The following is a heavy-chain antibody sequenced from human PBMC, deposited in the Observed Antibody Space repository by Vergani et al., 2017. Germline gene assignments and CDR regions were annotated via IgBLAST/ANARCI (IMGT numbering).Heavy chain of an antibody. V-gene: IGHV3-30-3*01. CDR1: GFTFSSYA. J-gene: IGHJ6*03. CDR3: ARDLYGDFWSLYMDV. D-gene: IGHD3-3*01. Sequence: QVQLVESGGGVVQPGRSLRLSCAASGFTFSSYAMHWVRQAPGKGLEWVAVISYDGSNKYYADSVKGRFTISRDNSKNTLYLQMNSLRAEDTAVYYGARDLYGDFWSLYMDVWGKGTTVTVSS. CDR2: ISYDGSNK.